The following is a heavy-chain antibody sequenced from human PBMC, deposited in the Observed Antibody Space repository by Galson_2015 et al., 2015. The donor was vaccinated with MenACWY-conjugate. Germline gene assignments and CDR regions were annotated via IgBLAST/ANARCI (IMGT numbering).Heavy chain of an antibody. CDR1: GGAFRAYD. V-gene: IGHV1-69*04. Sequence: SVKVSCKASGGAFRAYDINWVRQAPGQGLEWMGRIIPMLGIGDYAQKFQGRVTITADKSMTTAYMELSSLRSEDTAVYYCARRSKMTSTDFDYWGQGTLVTVSS. CDR2: IIPMLGIG. J-gene: IGHJ4*02. D-gene: IGHD5-24*01. CDR3: ARRSKMTSTDFDY.